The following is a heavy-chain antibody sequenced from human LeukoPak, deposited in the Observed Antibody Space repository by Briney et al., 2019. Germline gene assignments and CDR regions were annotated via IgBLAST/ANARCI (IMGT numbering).Heavy chain of an antibody. CDR3: ATELWFGELYAFDI. J-gene: IGHJ3*02. D-gene: IGHD3-10*01. CDR2: IYSSGST. V-gene: IGHV4-59*12. Sequence: SKTLSLTCTVSGGSIRSYYWSWIRPPSGKGLEWIGYIYSSGSTNYNPSLKSRVTMSVDTSKNQFSLKLSSVTAADTAVYYCATELWFGELYAFDIWGQGTMVTVSS. CDR1: GGSIRSYY.